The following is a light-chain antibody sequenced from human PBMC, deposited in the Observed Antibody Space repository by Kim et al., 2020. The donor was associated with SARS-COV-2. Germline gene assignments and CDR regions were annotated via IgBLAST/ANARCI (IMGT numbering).Light chain of an antibody. CDR3: QQYGSSPT. J-gene: IGKJ1*01. CDR1: QSVSSSY. V-gene: IGKV3-20*01. Sequence: LSPGERASPSCRASQSVSSSYLAWYQQKPGQAPRLLIYGASSRATGIPDRFSGSGYGTDFTLTISRLEPEDFAVYYCQQYGSSPTFGQGTTVDIK. CDR2: GAS.